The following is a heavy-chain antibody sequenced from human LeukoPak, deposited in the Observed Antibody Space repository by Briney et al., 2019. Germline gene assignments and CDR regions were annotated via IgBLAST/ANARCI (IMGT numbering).Heavy chain of an antibody. V-gene: IGHV3-74*01. CDR1: GFTFSSYW. J-gene: IGHJ3*02. D-gene: IGHD2-15*01. Sequence: PGGSLRLSCAASGFTFSSYWMHWVRQAPGQGLVWVSRINSDGSSTTYADSVTGRFTISRDSAMNTPYLQMNSLRAEDTAVYYCAIIAWSDAFDICGQETMVTVSS. CDR2: INSDGSST. CDR3: AIIAWSDAFDI.